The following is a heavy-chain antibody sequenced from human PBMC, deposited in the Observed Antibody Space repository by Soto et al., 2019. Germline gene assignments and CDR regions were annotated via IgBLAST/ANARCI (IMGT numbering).Heavy chain of an antibody. V-gene: IGHV3-53*01. CDR2: IWSAGLI. CDR1: GFTVSSKY. Sequence: GGSLRLSCAASGFTVSSKYMSWVRQAPGKGLEWVSVIWSAGLIYYADSVRGRFTISRDISKNILYLEMTSLRADDTAVYYCAREAPMDVWGQGTTVTVS. CDR3: AREAPMDV. J-gene: IGHJ6*02.